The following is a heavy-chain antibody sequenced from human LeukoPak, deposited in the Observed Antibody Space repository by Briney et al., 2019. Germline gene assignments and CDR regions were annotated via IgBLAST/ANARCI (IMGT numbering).Heavy chain of an antibody. Sequence: GGSLRLSCAASGFTFSSYEMNWVRQAPGKGLEWVSYISSSGSTIYYADSVRGRFTISRDNAKNSLYLQMNSLRAEDTAVYYCAELGITMIGDVWGKGTTVTISS. CDR1: GFTFSSYE. J-gene: IGHJ6*04. CDR2: ISSSGSTI. V-gene: IGHV3-48*03. CDR3: AELGITMIGDV. D-gene: IGHD3-10*02.